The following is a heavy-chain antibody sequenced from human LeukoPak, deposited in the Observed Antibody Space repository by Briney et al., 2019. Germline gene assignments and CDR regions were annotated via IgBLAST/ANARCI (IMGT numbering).Heavy chain of an antibody. J-gene: IGHJ4*02. CDR1: GGSFSGYY. CDR3: ARAAYYDSSGHGPSDY. D-gene: IGHD3-22*01. V-gene: IGHV4-34*01. Sequence: SETLSLTCAVYGGSFSGYYWSWICQPPGKGLEWIGEINHSGSTNYNPSLKSRVTISVDTSKNQFSLKLSSVTAVDTAVYYCARAAYYDSSGHGPSDYWGQGSLVTVPS. CDR2: INHSGST.